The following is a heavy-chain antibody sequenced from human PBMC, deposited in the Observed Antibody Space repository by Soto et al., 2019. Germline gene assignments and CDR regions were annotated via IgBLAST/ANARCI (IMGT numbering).Heavy chain of an antibody. CDR3: ARARRAYYDFWSGPFRVYFDY. V-gene: IGHV4-34*01. D-gene: IGHD3-3*01. CDR2: INHSGST. Sequence: SETLSLTCAVYGGSFSGYYWSWIRQPPGKGLEWIGEINHSGSTNYNPSLKSRVTISVDTSKNQFSLKLSSVTAADTAVYYCARARRAYYDFWSGPFRVYFDYWGQGTLVTVSS. J-gene: IGHJ4*02. CDR1: GGSFSGYY.